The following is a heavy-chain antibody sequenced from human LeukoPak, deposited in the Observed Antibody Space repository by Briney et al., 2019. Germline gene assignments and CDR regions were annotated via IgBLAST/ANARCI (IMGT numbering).Heavy chain of an antibody. D-gene: IGHD3-22*01. Sequence: PGGSLRLSCAASGFTFSNYAMSWVRQAPGKGLQWVSAISGSGRNTYYADSVEGRFTISRDNSKNTLFLQMNSLRAEDTAVYYCAKDEFCDSSINYFDPWGQGTLVTVSS. V-gene: IGHV3-23*01. CDR3: AKDEFCDSSINYFDP. J-gene: IGHJ5*02. CDR2: ISGSGRNT. CDR1: GFTFSNYA.